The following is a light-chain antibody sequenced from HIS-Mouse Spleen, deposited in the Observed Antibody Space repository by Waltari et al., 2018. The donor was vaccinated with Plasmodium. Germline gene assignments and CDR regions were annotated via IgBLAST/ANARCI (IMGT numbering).Light chain of an antibody. Sequence: EIVMTLSPATLSVSPGERATLPCRARQSVSSNLAWYQQKPGQAPRLLIYGASTRATGIPARFSGSGSGTEFTLTISSLQAEDVAVYYCQQYNNWSFTFGPGTKVEIK. V-gene: IGKV3-15*01. CDR1: QSVSSN. J-gene: IGKJ3*01. CDR2: GAS. CDR3: QQYNNWSFT.